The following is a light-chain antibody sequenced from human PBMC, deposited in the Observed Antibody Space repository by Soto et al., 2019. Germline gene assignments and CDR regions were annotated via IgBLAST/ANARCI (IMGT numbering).Light chain of an antibody. Sequence: DIQMTQSPSSLFASVGDRVTITCQATQDINIYLNWYQQKPGKAPSLLIYDASNLEIGVPSRFSGSGSGTHFTFTISSLQTEDIGTYYCQQYDILPITLGRGTRLEIK. CDR1: QDINIY. CDR2: DAS. V-gene: IGKV1-33*01. J-gene: IGKJ5*01. CDR3: QQYDILPIT.